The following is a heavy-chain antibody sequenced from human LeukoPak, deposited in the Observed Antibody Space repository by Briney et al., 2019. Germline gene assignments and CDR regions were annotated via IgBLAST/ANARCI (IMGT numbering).Heavy chain of an antibody. V-gene: IGHV4-59*01. Sequence: SETLSLTCSVSGGSISTYYWSWIRQPPGKGLEWIGYIYYSGSTNYNPSLKSRVIISVDTSKNQFSLDLTPVTAADSAVYFCARSYSNFYYGMDVWGQGTTVTVSS. D-gene: IGHD4-11*01. CDR2: IYYSGST. CDR1: GGSISTYY. J-gene: IGHJ6*02. CDR3: ARSYSNFYYGMDV.